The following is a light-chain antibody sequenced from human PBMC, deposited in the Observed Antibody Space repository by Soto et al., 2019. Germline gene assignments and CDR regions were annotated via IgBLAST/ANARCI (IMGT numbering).Light chain of an antibody. CDR1: QDISNS. CDR2: AAS. J-gene: IGKJ3*01. V-gene: IGKV1-27*01. CDR3: QEHNSVPFT. Sequence: DIQMTQSPSFLSASVGDRVTITCRASQDISNSLAWYQQEPGKVPKLLIYAASTLQSGVPSRFSGSGSGTDFTLTISSLQPEDVATYYCQEHNSVPFTFGHGTTLDIK.